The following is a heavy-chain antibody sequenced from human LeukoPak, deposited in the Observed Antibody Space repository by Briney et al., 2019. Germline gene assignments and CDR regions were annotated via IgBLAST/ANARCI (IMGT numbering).Heavy chain of an antibody. CDR2: ISGSGGST. D-gene: IGHD6-19*01. CDR3: ANSRGAVAGAPDY. V-gene: IGHV3-23*01. J-gene: IGHJ4*02. CDR1: GFTFSSYA. Sequence: GGSLRLSCAASGFTFSSYAMSWVRQAQGNGLEWVSAISGSGGSTYYADSVKGRFTISRDNSKNTLYLQMNSLRAEDTAVYYCANSRGAVAGAPDYWGQGTLITVSS.